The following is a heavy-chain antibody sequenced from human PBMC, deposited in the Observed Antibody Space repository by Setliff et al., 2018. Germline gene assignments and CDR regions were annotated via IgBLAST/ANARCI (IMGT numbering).Heavy chain of an antibody. J-gene: IGHJ6*03. CDR2: IKQDGSEK. CDR1: GFTLNTYW. V-gene: IGHV3-7*03. D-gene: IGHD4-4*01. CDR3: AKPTTVTTTHYYYYMDV. Sequence: HPGGSLRLSCAASGFTLNTYWMTWVRQAPGKGLEWVANIKQDGSEKYYVDSVKGRFTISRDNVKNSLYLQMSSLRAEDTAVYYCAKPTTVTTTHYYYYMDVWGKGTTVTVSS.